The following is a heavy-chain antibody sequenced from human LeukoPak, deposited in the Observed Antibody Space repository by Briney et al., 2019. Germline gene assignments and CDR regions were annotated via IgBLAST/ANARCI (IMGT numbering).Heavy chain of an antibody. D-gene: IGHD6-19*01. CDR3: AREVIEYSSGWYYFDY. V-gene: IGHV1-2*02. Sequence: ASVKVSCKAFGYTFTGYYMHWVRQAPGQGLEWMGWINPNSGGTNYAQKFQGRVTMTRDTSISTAYMELSRLRSDDTTVYYCAREVIEYSSGWYYFDYWGQGTLVTVSS. J-gene: IGHJ4*02. CDR2: INPNSGGT. CDR1: GYTFTGYY.